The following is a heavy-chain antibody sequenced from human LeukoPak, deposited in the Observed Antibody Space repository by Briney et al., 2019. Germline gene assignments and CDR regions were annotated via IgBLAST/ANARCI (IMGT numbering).Heavy chain of an antibody. J-gene: IGHJ4*02. Sequence: GGSLRLSCVTSGFPLSTYGVHWVRQAPGSGLEWLAYIHYDGYTTNYADSVKSRFTISRENSKNTLYLQMNSLRTEDTAVYYCAKDVAYTFDYWGQGTLVTVSS. D-gene: IGHD3-16*01. V-gene: IGHV3-30*02. CDR3: AKDVAYTFDY. CDR2: IHYDGYTT. CDR1: GFPLSTYG.